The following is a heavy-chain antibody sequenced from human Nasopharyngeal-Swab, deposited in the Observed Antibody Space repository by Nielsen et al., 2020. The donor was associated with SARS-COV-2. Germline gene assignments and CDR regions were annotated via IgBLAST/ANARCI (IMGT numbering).Heavy chain of an antibody. CDR1: GFTFSSNA. D-gene: IGHD2-15*01. CDR3: ARSWGGGYSFSFDY. Sequence: GESLKSSGAASGFTFSSNAMHWDRQAPGKGLEWVAVISYDGSNKYYADSVKGRFTISRDNSKNTLYLQMNSLRAEDTAVYYCARSWGGGYSFSFDYWGQGTLVTVSS. V-gene: IGHV3-30-3*01. CDR2: ISYDGSNK. J-gene: IGHJ4*02.